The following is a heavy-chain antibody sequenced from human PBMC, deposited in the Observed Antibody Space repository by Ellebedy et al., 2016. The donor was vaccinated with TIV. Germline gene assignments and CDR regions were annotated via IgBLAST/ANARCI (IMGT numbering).Heavy chain of an antibody. CDR1: GFPFSSYW. CDR3: ARAAVATAAARYWYFDL. V-gene: IGHV3-74*01. J-gene: IGHJ2*01. Sequence: GGSLRLSCAASGFPFSSYWMHWVRQAPGKGLVWVSQINTDGSNTNYADSVKGRFTISRDNAKNTLYLQMSSLRGEDTAVYYCARAAVATAAARYWYFDLWGRGTLVTVSS. CDR2: INTDGSNT. D-gene: IGHD6-13*01.